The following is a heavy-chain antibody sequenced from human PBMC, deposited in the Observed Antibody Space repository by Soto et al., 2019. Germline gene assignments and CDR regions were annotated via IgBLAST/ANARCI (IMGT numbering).Heavy chain of an antibody. V-gene: IGHV4-59*08. J-gene: IGHJ4*02. Sequence: QVQLQESGPGLVKPSETLSLTCTVSGGSISSYYWSWIRQPPGKGLEWIGHIYYSGSTNYNTSLTSRVTISVDTSKNQFSLKLSSVTAEDTAVYYCARHHDSWGQGTLVTVSS. CDR2: IYYSGST. CDR1: GGSISSYY. CDR3: ARHHDS.